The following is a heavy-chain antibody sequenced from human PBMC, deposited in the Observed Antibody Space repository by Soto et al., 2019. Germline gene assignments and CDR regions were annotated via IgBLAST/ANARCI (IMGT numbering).Heavy chain of an antibody. D-gene: IGHD3-10*01. Sequence: QVQLVQSGAEVKKPGASVKVSCKASGYTFTSYAMHWVRQAPGQRLEWMGWINAGNGNTKYSQKFQGRVTITRDTSASTAYMEPSSLRSEDTAVYYCASPFGEEGAFDIWGQGTMVTVSS. J-gene: IGHJ3*02. CDR1: GYTFTSYA. CDR2: INAGNGNT. CDR3: ASPFGEEGAFDI. V-gene: IGHV1-3*01.